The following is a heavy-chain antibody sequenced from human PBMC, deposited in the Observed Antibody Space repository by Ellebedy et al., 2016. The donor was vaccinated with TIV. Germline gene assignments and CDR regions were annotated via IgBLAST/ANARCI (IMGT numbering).Heavy chain of an antibody. D-gene: IGHD1-26*01. CDR2: IKQDGSEK. Sequence: GESLKISCAASGFTFSSYWMSWVRQAPGKGLEWVANIKQDGSEKYYVDSVKGRFTISSDNAKNSLYLQMNSLRAEDTAVYYCASRGGSYYGDYFDYWGQGTLVTVSS. CDR1: GFTFSSYW. V-gene: IGHV3-7*01. CDR3: ASRGGSYYGDYFDY. J-gene: IGHJ4*02.